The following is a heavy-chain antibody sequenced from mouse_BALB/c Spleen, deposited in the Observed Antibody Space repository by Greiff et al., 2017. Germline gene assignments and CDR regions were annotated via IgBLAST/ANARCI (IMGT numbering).Heavy chain of an antibody. CDR3: TTTGGFSTMITTVDY. J-gene: IGHJ2*01. V-gene: IGHV1S16*01. Sequence: VQLQQPGAELVKPGASVKLSCKASGYTFTSYYMYWVKQRPGQGLEWIGGINPSNGGTNFNEKFKSKATLPVDKSSSTAYMQLSSLTSEDSAVYYFTTTGGFSTMITTVDYWGQGTTLTVSS. D-gene: IGHD2-4*01. CDR2: INPSNGGT. CDR1: GYTFTSYY.